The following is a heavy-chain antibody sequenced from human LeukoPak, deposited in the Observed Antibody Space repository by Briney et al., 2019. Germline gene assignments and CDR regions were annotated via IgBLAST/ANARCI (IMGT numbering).Heavy chain of an antibody. D-gene: IGHD3-22*01. Sequence: GGSLRLSCAASGFTFSSYAMSWVRQAPRKGLEWVSAISGSGGSTYYADSVKGRFTISRDNSKNTLYLQMNSLRAEDTAVYYCAKAPKYYYDSSGYDPFDYWGQGTLVTVSS. CDR1: GFTFSSYA. V-gene: IGHV3-23*01. CDR3: AKAPKYYYDSSGYDPFDY. J-gene: IGHJ4*02. CDR2: ISGSGGST.